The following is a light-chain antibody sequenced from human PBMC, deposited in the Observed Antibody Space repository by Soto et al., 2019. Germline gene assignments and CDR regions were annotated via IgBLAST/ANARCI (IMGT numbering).Light chain of an antibody. J-gene: IGKJ1*01. CDR1: QSINSW. CDR2: EAS. CDR3: QQYSCYRT. Sequence: DIQMTQSPSTLSASVGDRVTITCRASQSINSWLAWYQQKPGKAPKLLIHEASRLESGVPSRFSGSGSSTEFTLTISSLQPDDFASYYCQQYSCYRTFGQGTRVEIK. V-gene: IGKV1-5*03.